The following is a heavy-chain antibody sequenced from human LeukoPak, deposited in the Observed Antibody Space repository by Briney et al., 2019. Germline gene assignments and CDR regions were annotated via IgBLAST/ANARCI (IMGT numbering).Heavy chain of an antibody. D-gene: IGHD6-6*01. CDR1: GYTFTSYY. Sequence: ASVKVSCKASGYTFTSYYMHWVRQAPGQGLEWMGIINPSGGSTSYAQKFQVRVTMTRDTSTSTVYMELSSLRPEDTAVYYCAREAAARPQGFDYWGQGTLVTVSS. J-gene: IGHJ4*02. V-gene: IGHV1-46*01. CDR2: INPSGGST. CDR3: AREAAARPQGFDY.